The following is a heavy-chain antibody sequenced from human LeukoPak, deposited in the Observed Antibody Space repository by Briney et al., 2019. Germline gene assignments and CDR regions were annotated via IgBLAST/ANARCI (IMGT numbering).Heavy chain of an antibody. CDR1: GFTFSSYD. CDR3: ATTADWGYDY. V-gene: IGHV3-23*01. J-gene: IGHJ4*02. D-gene: IGHD7-27*01. CDR2: ISNNGGRT. Sequence: GGSLRLSCAASGFTFSSYDMSWVRRAPGKGLEWVSTISNNGGRTFYSDSVKGRFTISRDNSKNTLYLQMNSLRAEDTAVYYCATTADWGYDYWGQGTLVTVSS.